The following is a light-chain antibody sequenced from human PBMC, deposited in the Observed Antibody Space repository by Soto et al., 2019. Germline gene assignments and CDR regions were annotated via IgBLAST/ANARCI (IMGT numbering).Light chain of an antibody. V-gene: IGKV3-15*01. J-gene: IGKJ2*01. CDR3: QQYDDWPPYT. Sequence: EIVMTQSPATLSVSPGERVTLSCKASQSISTNLAWYQQKSGQAPSLLIYGAFTRATGIPARFSGSGSGTEFTLTLSSLQSEDFAVYYCQQYDDWPPYTFGQGTKLELK. CDR1: QSISTN. CDR2: GAF.